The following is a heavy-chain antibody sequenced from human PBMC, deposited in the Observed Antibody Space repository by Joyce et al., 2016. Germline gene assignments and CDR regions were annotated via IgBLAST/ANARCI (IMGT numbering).Heavy chain of an antibody. CDR2: LSHDVNDK. J-gene: IGHJ4*02. V-gene: IGHV3-30*18. CDR1: GFSFSTYG. D-gene: IGHD2-2*01. Sequence: QVQLVESGGGVVQPGRSLRLSCAASGFSFSTYGMHWVRQAPGKGLEWVAVLSHDVNDKYYADSLKGRFTISRDNSRNTVFLQMNSLRPEDTAIYYCVKPKSYCSTYSCHSMDFRLDDWGQGILVTVSS. CDR3: VKPKSYCSTYSCHSMDFRLDD.